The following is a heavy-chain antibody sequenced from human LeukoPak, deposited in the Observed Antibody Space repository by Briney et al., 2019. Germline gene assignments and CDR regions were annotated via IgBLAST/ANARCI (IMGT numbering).Heavy chain of an antibody. D-gene: IGHD3-9*01. Sequence: PGGSLRLSCAASGFTFSSYGMHWVRQAPGKGLEWVAFIRYDGSNKYYADSVKGRFTISRDNSENTLYLQMNSLRAEDTAVYYCAKERVSRYFDWLPVDFDHWGQGTLVTVSS. CDR3: AKERVSRYFDWLPVDFDH. CDR2: IRYDGSNK. CDR1: GFTFSSYG. J-gene: IGHJ4*02. V-gene: IGHV3-30*02.